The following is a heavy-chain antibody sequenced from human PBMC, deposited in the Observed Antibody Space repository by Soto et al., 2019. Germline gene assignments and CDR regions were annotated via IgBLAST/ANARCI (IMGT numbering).Heavy chain of an antibody. Sequence: GESLKISCAASGFTFSSYAMHWVRQAPGKGLEWVAVISYDGSNKYYADSVKGRFTISRDNSKNTLYLQMNSLRAEDTAVYYCAREGAAAGTGDSYYGMDVWGQGTTVTVSS. J-gene: IGHJ6*02. CDR3: AREGAAAGTGDSYYGMDV. CDR1: GFTFSSYA. D-gene: IGHD6-13*01. CDR2: ISYDGSNK. V-gene: IGHV3-30-3*01.